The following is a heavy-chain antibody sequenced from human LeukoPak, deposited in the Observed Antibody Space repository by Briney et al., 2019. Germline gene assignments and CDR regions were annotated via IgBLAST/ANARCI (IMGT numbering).Heavy chain of an antibody. V-gene: IGHV1-69*04. CDR3: ARIDSSGWYLYGY. J-gene: IGHJ4*02. Sequence: GASVKVSCKASGYTFTSYGISWVRQAPGQGLEWMGRIIPILGIANYAQKFQGRVTITADKSTSTACMELSSLRSEDTAVYYCARIDSSGWYLYGYWGQGTLVTVSS. CDR2: IIPILGIA. CDR1: GYTFTSYG. D-gene: IGHD6-19*01.